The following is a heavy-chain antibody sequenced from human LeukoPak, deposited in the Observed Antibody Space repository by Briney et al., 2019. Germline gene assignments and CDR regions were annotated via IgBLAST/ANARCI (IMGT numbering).Heavy chain of an antibody. CDR1: GFTFSSYE. CDR2: ISSSGSTI. CDR3: ARVIKGDESSPDY. D-gene: IGHD2-21*02. Sequence: GGSLRLSCAASGFTFSSYEMNWVRQPPGKGREWVLYISSSGSTIYYADSVKGRFTISRDNAKNSLYLQMNSLRAEDTAVYYCARVIKGDESSPDYWGQGTLVTVSS. J-gene: IGHJ4*02. V-gene: IGHV3-48*03.